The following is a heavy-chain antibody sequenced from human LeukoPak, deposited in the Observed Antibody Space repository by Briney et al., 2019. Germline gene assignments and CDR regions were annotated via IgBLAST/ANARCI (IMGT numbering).Heavy chain of an antibody. CDR2: IYYSGST. CDR1: GGSISSSSYY. CDR3: ARQPDYGDLYWYFDL. Sequence: SETLSLTCTVSGGSISSSSYYWGWIRQPPGKGLEWIGSIYYSGSTYYNPSLRSQVTISVDTSKNQFSLKLSSVTAADTAVYYCARQPDYGDLYWYFDLWGRGTLVTVSS. J-gene: IGHJ2*01. D-gene: IGHD4-17*01. V-gene: IGHV4-39*01.